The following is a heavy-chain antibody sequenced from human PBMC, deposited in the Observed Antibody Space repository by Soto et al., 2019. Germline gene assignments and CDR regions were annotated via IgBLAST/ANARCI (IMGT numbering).Heavy chain of an antibody. CDR2: INTYNGNT. D-gene: IGHD3-16*01. CDR1: GYVFTSYG. V-gene: IGHV1-18*01. J-gene: IGHJ6*02. CDR3: VLVDVYVTPSPHDF. Sequence: QVQLVQSGAEVKNPGASVKVSCKTSGYVFTSYGIGWARQAPGQGLEWMGWINTYNGNTNYAQNLQGRVTLTTDTSTSTDYMELRSLRSNDTAIYYFVLVDVYVTPSPHDFWGQGTTGNVAS.